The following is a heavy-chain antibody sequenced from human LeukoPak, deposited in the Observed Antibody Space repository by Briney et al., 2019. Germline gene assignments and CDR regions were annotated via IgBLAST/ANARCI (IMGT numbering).Heavy chain of an antibody. CDR1: GGSISSYY. D-gene: IGHD3-22*01. V-gene: IGHV4-34*01. J-gene: IGHJ4*02. Sequence: PSETLSLTCTVSGGSISSYYWSWIRQPPGKGLEWIGEINHSGSTNYNPSLKSRVTISVDTSKNQFSLKLSSVTAADTAVYYCAREPLLPRRAIDYWGQGTLVTVSS. CDR2: INHSGST. CDR3: AREPLLPRRAIDY.